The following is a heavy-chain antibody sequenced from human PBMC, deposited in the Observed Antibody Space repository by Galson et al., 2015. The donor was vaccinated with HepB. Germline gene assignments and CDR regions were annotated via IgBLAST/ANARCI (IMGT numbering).Heavy chain of an antibody. Sequence: SVKVSCKASRYIFTQYGITWVRQAPGHGLEWMGWISGYNANTNYAQNFQGRVTMTADTSTTTVYMEVRSLKFDDTAVYYCARLGTAAGFLDYWGQGTLVTVSS. D-gene: IGHD6-13*01. CDR2: ISGYNANT. CDR1: RYIFTQYG. J-gene: IGHJ4*02. V-gene: IGHV1-18*01. CDR3: ARLGTAAGFLDY.